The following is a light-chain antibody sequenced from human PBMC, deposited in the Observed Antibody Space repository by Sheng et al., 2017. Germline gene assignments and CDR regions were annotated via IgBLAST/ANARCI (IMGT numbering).Light chain of an antibody. Sequence: EIVLTQSPATVSLSPGERATLSCRASQSVDRSLAWFRQKPGQAPKLLIYAAANRAAGSPARFSGSGSGTEFTLTISSLQSEDFAIYYCHQYNDWPQTFGQGTKVEIK. J-gene: IGKJ1*01. CDR3: HQYNDWPQT. V-gene: IGKV3D-15*01. CDR1: QSVDRS. CDR2: AAA.